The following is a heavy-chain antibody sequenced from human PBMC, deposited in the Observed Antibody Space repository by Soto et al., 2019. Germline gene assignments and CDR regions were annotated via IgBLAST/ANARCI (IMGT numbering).Heavy chain of an antibody. J-gene: IGHJ6*03. CDR3: ARGPSYYDFWSGYYYYYYYYMDV. V-gene: IGHV1-8*01. CDR2: MNPNSGNT. D-gene: IGHD3-3*01. CDR1: GYTFTSYD. Sequence: ASVKVSRKASGYTFTSYDINWVRQATGQGLEWMGWMNPNSGNTGYAQKFQGRVTMTRNTSISTAYMELSGLRSEDTAVYYCARGPSYYDFWSGYYYYYYYYMDVWGKGTSVTVSS.